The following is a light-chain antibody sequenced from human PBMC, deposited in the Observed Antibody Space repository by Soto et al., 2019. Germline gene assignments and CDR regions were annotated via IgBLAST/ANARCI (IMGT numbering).Light chain of an antibody. J-gene: IGKJ5*01. CDR2: LAS. Sequence: DIQLTQSPSSVSASVGDRVTITCRANQFIKSHLVWYQQKPGKAPDLLIYLASTLHSGVPSRFSGSVFGTDFNLTINSLQPEDVGTYFCLHVASFPISFGPGTRLE. V-gene: IGKV1-12*01. CDR1: QFIKSH. CDR3: LHVASFPIS.